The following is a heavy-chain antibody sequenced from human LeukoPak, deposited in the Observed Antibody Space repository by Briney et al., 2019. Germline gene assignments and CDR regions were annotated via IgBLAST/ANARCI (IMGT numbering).Heavy chain of an antibody. V-gene: IGHV4-59*01. CDR3: ARTLRANWFDP. CDR2: IYYSGST. Sequence: SETVSLTCTVSGGSISSYYWSWIRQPPGKGLEWIGYIYYSGSTNYNPSLKSRVTISVDTSKNQFSLKLSSVTAADTAVYYCARTLRANWFDPWGQGTLVTVSS. CDR1: GGSISSYY. J-gene: IGHJ5*02.